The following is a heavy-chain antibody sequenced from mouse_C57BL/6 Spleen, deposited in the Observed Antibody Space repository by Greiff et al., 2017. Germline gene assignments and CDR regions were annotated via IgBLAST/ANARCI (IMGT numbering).Heavy chain of an antibody. Sequence: VQLQQSGPELVKPGASVKMSCKASGYTFTDYNMHWVKQSHGKSLEWIGYINPNNGGTSNNQKFKGKATLTVNKSSSTAYMELRSLTSEDSAVYYCARWSVPTSAWFAYWGQGTLVTVSA. CDR2: INPNNGGT. D-gene: IGHD1-1*01. J-gene: IGHJ3*01. CDR3: ARWSVPTSAWFAY. V-gene: IGHV1-22*01. CDR1: GYTFTDYN.